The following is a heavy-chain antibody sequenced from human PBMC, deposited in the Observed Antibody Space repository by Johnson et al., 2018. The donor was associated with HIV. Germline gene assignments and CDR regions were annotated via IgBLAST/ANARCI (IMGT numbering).Heavy chain of an antibody. V-gene: IGHV3-30-3*01. D-gene: IGHD6-6*01. Sequence: QVQLVESGGGLVQPGGSLRLSCAASGFTVTTKYMSWVRQAPGKGLEWVAVMSFDGNNRYYADSVKGRFTISRDNSKNTLYLQMNSLRPEDTAVYYCARDSSNSFRFEMYAFDIWGQGTMVTVSS. J-gene: IGHJ3*02. CDR1: GFTVTTKY. CDR2: MSFDGNNR. CDR3: ARDSSNSFRFEMYAFDI.